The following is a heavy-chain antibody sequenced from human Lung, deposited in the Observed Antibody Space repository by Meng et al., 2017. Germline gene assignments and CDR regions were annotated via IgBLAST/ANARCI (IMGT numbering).Heavy chain of an antibody. CDR3: ARGVDITVTKYHFDY. V-gene: IGHV3-21*01. Sequence: EVQLVESGGGLVKPGGSLRLSGAASGFTFSTYSMNWVRQAPGKGLEWVTSINSGSNYIYYAHSVKGRFTISRDSAKNSVYLQMNSLRAEDTAVYYCARGVDITVTKYHFDYWGQGILVTVSS. CDR2: INSGSNYI. D-gene: IGHD4-17*01. CDR1: GFTFSTYS. J-gene: IGHJ4*02.